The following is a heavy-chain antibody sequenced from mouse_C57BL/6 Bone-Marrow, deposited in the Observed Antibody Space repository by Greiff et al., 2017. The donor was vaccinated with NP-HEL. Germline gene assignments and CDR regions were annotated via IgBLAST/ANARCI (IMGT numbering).Heavy chain of an antibody. Sequence: LVESGPELVKPGASVKISCKASGYSFTDYNMNWVKQSNGKSLEWIGVINPNYGTTSYNPKFKGKATLTVDQSSSTAYMQLNSLTSEDSAVYYCAREDYYGSSYVLYYAMDYWGQGTSVTVSS. V-gene: IGHV1-39*01. CDR2: INPNYGTT. J-gene: IGHJ4*01. CDR3: AREDYYGSSYVLYYAMDY. CDR1: GYSFTDYN. D-gene: IGHD1-1*01.